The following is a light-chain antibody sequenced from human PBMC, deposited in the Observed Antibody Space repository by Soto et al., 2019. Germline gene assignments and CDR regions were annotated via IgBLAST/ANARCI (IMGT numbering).Light chain of an antibody. CDR1: QTLSTMF. CDR2: GTS. V-gene: IGKV3-20*01. Sequence: LAPGERATLSCRSSQTLSTMFLAWYQQKPGQAPGLLIYGTSTRAAGIPDRFSGSGSGTDFTLTISRLEPEDIAVYYCQHYGSAPYTFGQGTKLEIK. CDR3: QHYGSAPYT. J-gene: IGKJ2*01.